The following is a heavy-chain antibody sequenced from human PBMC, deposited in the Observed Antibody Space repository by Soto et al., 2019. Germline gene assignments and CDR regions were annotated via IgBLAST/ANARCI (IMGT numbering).Heavy chain of an antibody. J-gene: IGHJ6*02. V-gene: IGHV1-24*01. CDR2: FDPEDGET. Sequence: QVQLVQSGAEVKKPGSSVKVSCKASGGTFSSYAISWVRQAPGQGLEWMGGFDPEDGETIYAQKFQGRVTMTEDTSTDTAYMELSSLRSEDTAVYYCATGQLLPNHYYYYYGMDVWGQGTTVTVSS. CDR1: GGTFSSYA. CDR3: ATGQLLPNHYYYYYGMDV. D-gene: IGHD2-2*01.